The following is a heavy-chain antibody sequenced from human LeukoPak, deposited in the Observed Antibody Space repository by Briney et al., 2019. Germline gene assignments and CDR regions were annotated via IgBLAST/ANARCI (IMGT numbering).Heavy chain of an antibody. V-gene: IGHV3-21*01. CDR2: ISSSSSYI. CDR1: GFTFSSYS. Sequence: GGSLRLSCAASGFTFSSYSMNWVRQAPGKGLEWVSSISSSSSYIYYADSVKGRFTISRDNAKNSLYLQMNSLRAEDTAVYYCARERCSGGSCYEFTSSYGWFDPWGQGTLVTVSS. J-gene: IGHJ5*02. D-gene: IGHD2-15*01. CDR3: ARERCSGGSCYEFTSSYGWFDP.